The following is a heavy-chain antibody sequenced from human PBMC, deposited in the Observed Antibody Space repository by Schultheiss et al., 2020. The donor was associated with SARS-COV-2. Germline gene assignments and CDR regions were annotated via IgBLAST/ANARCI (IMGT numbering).Heavy chain of an antibody. CDR2: IWYDGSNK. J-gene: IGHJ6*03. D-gene: IGHD5-18*01. CDR1: GFTFSSYG. V-gene: IGHV3-33*03. Sequence: GGSLRLSCAASGFTFSSYGMHWVRQAPGKGLEWVAVIWYDGSNKYYADSVKGRFTISRDNAKNSLYLQMNSLRAEDTAVYYCARSGYSYGPDTQDYYYYMDVWGKGTTVTVSS. CDR3: ARSGYSYGPDTQDYYYYMDV.